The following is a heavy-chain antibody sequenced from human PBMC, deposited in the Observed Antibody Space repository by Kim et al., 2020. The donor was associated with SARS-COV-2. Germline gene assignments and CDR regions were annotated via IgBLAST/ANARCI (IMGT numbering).Heavy chain of an antibody. D-gene: IGHD6-19*01. J-gene: IGHJ4*02. Sequence: GGSLRLSCAASGFTFSSSAMHWVRQAPGKGLEWVAVISFDGRNKYYADSVKGRFTISRDNSKNTLYLQMNSLRAEDTAVFYCARGSSAWAADYWGQGTLVTVSS. CDR2: ISFDGRNK. CDR3: ARGSSAWAADY. V-gene: IGHV3-30*04. CDR1: GFTFSSSA.